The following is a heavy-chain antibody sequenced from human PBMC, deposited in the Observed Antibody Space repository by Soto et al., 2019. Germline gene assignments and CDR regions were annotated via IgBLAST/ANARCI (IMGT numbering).Heavy chain of an antibody. D-gene: IGHD2-8*02. CDR2: IWYDGSNK. V-gene: IGHV3-30*02. Sequence: GGSLRLSCAASGFTFTNYGMHWVRQAPGKGLEWVAVIWYDGSNKYYADSVRGRFAISRDNSNNMLYLQMNSLRAEDTAVYYCANIRNVVYAHNAYWGQGTLVTVSS. CDR1: GFTFTNYG. CDR3: ANIRNVVYAHNAY. J-gene: IGHJ4*02.